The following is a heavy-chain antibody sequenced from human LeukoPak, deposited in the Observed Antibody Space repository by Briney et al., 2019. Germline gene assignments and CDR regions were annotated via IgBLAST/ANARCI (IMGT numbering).Heavy chain of an antibody. CDR3: ARHLTGGGGAFDI. J-gene: IGHJ3*02. D-gene: IGHD1-14*01. V-gene: IGHV4-39*01. Sequence: SETLSLTCTVSGGSISSSSYYWGWIRQPPGKGLEWIGSIYYSGSTYYNPSLKSRVTISVDTSKNQFFLKLSSVTAADTAVYYCARHLTGGGGAFDIWGQGTMVTVSS. CDR2: IYYSGST. CDR1: GGSISSSSYY.